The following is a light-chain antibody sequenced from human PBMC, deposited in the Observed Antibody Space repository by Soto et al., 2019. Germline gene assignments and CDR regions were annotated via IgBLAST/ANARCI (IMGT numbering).Light chain of an antibody. CDR3: QTWGTGTGV. CDR1: SGHSSYA. Sequence: QPVLTQSPSASASLGASVKLTCTLSSGHSSYAIAWHQQQPEKGPRYLMKLNSDGSHSKGDGIPDRFSGSSSGAERYLTIXXLXXEXEADYYCQTWGTGTGVFGGGTKVTVL. CDR2: LNSDGSH. J-gene: IGLJ3*02. V-gene: IGLV4-69*01.